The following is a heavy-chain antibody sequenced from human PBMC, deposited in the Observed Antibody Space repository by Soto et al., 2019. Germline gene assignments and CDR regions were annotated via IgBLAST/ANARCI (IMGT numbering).Heavy chain of an antibody. V-gene: IGHV1-69*13. CDR2: IIPIFGTA. CDR1: GGTFSSYA. CDR3: ARGGDGYNYLYYFDY. D-gene: IGHD5-12*01. Sequence: ASVKVSCKAFGGTFSSYAISWVRQAPGQGLEWMGGIIPIFGTANYAQKFQGRVTITADESTSTAYMELSSLRSEDTAVYYCARGGDGYNYLYYFDYWGQGTLVTVSS. J-gene: IGHJ4*02.